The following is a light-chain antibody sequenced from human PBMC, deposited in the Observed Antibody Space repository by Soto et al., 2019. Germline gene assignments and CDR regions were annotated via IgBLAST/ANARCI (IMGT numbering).Light chain of an antibody. V-gene: IGKV1-5*01. CDR1: QSISSW. CDR2: DAS. CDR3: QQYESYSPLT. J-gene: IGKJ4*01. Sequence: DIQIPQSPSTLSASVGDRVTITCRASQSISSWLAWYQQKPGKAPKLLIYDASSLESGVPSRFSGSGSGTDFTLTISSLQPDDFATYYCQQYESYSPLTFGGGPKV.